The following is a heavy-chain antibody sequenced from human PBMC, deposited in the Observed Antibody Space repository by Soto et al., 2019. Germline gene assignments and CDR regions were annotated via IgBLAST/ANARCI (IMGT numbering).Heavy chain of an antibody. J-gene: IGHJ4*01. D-gene: IGHD3-16*01. CDR2: ISPLNGNT. CDR3: AREGNVGGTQMRYFDH. Sequence: ASVKVSSKESGYTFANYHIHWVRQAPGQGLEWMGIISPLNGNTDYPQKLRGRVTLTRDTSTTTVYMELSSLTSDDTALYYCAREGNVGGTQMRYFDHWG. CDR1: GYTFANYH. V-gene: IGHV1-46*04.